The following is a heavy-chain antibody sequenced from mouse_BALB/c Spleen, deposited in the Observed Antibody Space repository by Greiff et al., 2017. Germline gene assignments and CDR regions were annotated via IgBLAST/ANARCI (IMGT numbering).Heavy chain of an antibody. CDR1: GFSLTSYG. D-gene: IGHD1-1*01. CDR3: ARHGEYYGYWYFDV. J-gene: IGHJ1*01. V-gene: IGHV2-6-2*01. Sequence: VKLVESGPDLVAPSQSLSITCTVSGFSLTSYGVHWVRQPPGKGLEWLVVIWSDGSTTYNSALKSRLSISKDNSKSQVFLKMNSLQTDDTAMYYCARHGEYYGYWYFDVWGAGTTVTVSS. CDR2: IWSDGST.